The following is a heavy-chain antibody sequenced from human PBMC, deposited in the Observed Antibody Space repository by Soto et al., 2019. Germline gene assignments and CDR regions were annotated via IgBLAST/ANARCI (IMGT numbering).Heavy chain of an antibody. CDR2: VSAYNRNS. Sequence: QVQLVQSGGEVKKPGASVRLSCKTSGYTFTNYGLTWVRQAPGQGLEWIGWVSAYNRNSNYAQKFEDRVTMTTDTSTKTAYLELRSLRSDDTAVYDCARERQWEPLLYWGEGTLLTVSP. V-gene: IGHV1-18*04. D-gene: IGHD1-26*01. CDR1: GYTFTNYG. CDR3: ARERQWEPLLY. J-gene: IGHJ4*02.